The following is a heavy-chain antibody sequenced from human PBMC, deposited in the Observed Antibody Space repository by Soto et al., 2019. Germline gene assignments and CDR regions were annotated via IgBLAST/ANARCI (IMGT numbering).Heavy chain of an antibody. J-gene: IGHJ4*03. Sequence: SGPTLVNPTQTLTLACTFCGFSLSTRGMCVSWIRQPPGKALEWLARIDWDDEKYYSTSLETRLTISKDTSKNQVILTMTNMDPVDTATYYCARIPPRGDYGGYYFDYWGQGTTVTVSS. D-gene: IGHD4-17*01. V-gene: IGHV2-70*11. CDR2: IDWDDEK. CDR3: ARIPPRGDYGGYYFDY. CDR1: GFSLSTRGMC.